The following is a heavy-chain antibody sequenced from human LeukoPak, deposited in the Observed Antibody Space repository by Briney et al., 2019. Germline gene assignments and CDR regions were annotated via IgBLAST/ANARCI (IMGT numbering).Heavy chain of an antibody. D-gene: IGHD5-18*01. CDR2: ISSSSDLM. J-gene: IGHJ6*02. V-gene: IGHV3-48*01. Sequence: PGGSLRLSCEASGFSLSISGMNWVRQAPGKGLEWVSYISSSSDLMSYVASVKGRFTISRDNSKNTLFLQMNSLRPEDTAVYYCAKDEGRGSSYGTYYYYYGMDVWGQGTTVTVSS. CDR3: AKDEGRGSSYGTYYYYYGMDV. CDR1: GFSLSISG.